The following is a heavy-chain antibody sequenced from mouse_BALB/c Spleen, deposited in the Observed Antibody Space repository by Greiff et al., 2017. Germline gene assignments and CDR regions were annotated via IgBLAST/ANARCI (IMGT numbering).Heavy chain of an antibody. V-gene: IGHV5-6-5*01. CDR3: ARGEGPLFAY. CDR2: ISSGGST. CDR1: GFTFSSYA. J-gene: IGHJ3*01. Sequence: EVKLMESGGGLVKPGGSLKLSCAASGFTFSSYAMSWVRQTPEKRLEWVASISSGGSTYYPDSVKGRFTISRDNARNILYLQMSSLRSEDTAMYYCARGEGPLFAYWGQGTLVTVSA.